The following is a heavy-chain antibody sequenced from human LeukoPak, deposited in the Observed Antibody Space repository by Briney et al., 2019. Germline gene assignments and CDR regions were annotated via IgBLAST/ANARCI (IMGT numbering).Heavy chain of an antibody. J-gene: IGHJ4*02. CDR3: AKGAYYDSSGYQDNPFFDY. D-gene: IGHD3-22*01. V-gene: IGHV3-23*01. Sequence: GGSLRLSCAASGFTFSSYAMSWVRQAPGKGLEWVSAISGSGGSTYYADSVKGRFTISRGNSKNTLYLQMNSLRAEDTAVYYCAKGAYYDSSGYQDNPFFDYWGQGTLVTVSS. CDR2: ISGSGGST. CDR1: GFTFSSYA.